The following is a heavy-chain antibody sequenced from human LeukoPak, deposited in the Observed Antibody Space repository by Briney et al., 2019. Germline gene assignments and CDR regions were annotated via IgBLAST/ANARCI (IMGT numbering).Heavy chain of an antibody. CDR3: ARKLDHYLDY. V-gene: IGHV3-23*01. CDR2: TSGSGTST. Sequence: GRSLRLSCAASGFTFSSYGMHWVRQAPGKGLEWVAGTSGSGTSTYYADSVRGRFTISRDNSKNTLYLQMNSLRAEDTAVYYCARKLDHYLDYWGQGTLVTVSS. CDR1: GFTFSSYG. D-gene: IGHD1-1*01. J-gene: IGHJ4*02.